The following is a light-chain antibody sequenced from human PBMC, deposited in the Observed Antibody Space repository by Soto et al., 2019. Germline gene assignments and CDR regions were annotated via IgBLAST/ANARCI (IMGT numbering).Light chain of an antibody. V-gene: IGKV3-15*01. J-gene: IGKJ4*01. Sequence: VMTQSPATLSVSQGERATLSCRASQSISSNLAWYQQKPGQAPRLLMFRTSSRATGFPARFSGSGSGTEFNLTISSLQSEDFGVYYCQQYNNWPRATFGGGTNV. CDR3: QQYNNWPRAT. CDR2: RTS. CDR1: QSISSN.